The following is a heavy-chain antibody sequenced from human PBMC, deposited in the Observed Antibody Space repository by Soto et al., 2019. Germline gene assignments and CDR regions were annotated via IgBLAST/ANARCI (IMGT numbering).Heavy chain of an antibody. Sequence: EVRLVESGGGLVQPGGSLRLSCAASGFTFSSFWMHWVRQAPGKGLVWVSRASPDGTSTSYADSVKGRFIISRDNARNTLDMQMNGLRVEDTAVYYCTRHGPGDYFLFDPWGQGTLVTVSS. CDR1: GFTFSSFW. J-gene: IGHJ5*02. CDR3: TRHGPGDYFLFDP. D-gene: IGHD4-17*01. V-gene: IGHV3-74*01. CDR2: ASPDGTST.